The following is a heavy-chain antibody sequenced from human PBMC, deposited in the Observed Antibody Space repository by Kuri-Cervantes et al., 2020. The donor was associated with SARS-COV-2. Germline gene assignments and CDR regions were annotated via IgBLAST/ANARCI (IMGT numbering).Heavy chain of an antibody. D-gene: IGHD1-26*01. CDR1: GCTFSSYA. CDR3: ARGEGAAPDLDAFDI. Sequence: ASVKVSCKASGCTFSSYAIRWVRQAPGQGLEWMGWISAYNGNTNYAQKLQGRVTMTTDTSTSTAYMELRSLRSDDTAVYYCARGEGAAPDLDAFDIWGQGTMVTVSS. CDR2: ISAYNGNT. V-gene: IGHV1-18*01. J-gene: IGHJ3*02.